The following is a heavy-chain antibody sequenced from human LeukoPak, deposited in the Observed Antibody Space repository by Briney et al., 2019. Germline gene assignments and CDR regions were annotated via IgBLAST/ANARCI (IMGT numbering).Heavy chain of an antibody. V-gene: IGHV3-53*01. Sequence: GGSLRLSCAASGFTVSSNYMSWVRQAPGKGLEWVSVIYSGGSTYYAGSVKGRFTISRDNSKNTLYLQMNSLRAEDTAVYYCARVESSSSYNWFDPWGQGTLVTVSS. CDR2: IYSGGST. CDR3: ARVESSSSYNWFDP. J-gene: IGHJ5*02. D-gene: IGHD6-13*01. CDR1: GFTVSSNY.